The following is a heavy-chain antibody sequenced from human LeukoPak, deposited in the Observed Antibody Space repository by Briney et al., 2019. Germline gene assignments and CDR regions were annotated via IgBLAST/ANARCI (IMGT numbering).Heavy chain of an antibody. J-gene: IGHJ5*02. CDR3: AREWLDWFDP. V-gene: IGHV4-30-2*01. Sequence: PSETLSLTCTVSGTSISSGGYYYSWIRQPPGKGLEWIGYMYHSGISYYNPSLKSRLTISVDRSKNQFSLRLSSVTAADTAMYYCAREWLDWFDPWGQGTLVTVSS. D-gene: IGHD3-22*01. CDR1: GTSISSGGYY. CDR2: MYHSGIS.